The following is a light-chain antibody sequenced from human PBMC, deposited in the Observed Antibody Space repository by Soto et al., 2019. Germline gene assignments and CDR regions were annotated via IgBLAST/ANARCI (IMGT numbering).Light chain of an antibody. J-gene: IGKJ1*01. CDR2: SAS. Sequence: DIRVSQSPPSLSASVGDTITLTCRSSEYISTYLNWYQHKPGEAPKLLIYSASTLQAGVPSRFSGSGSGKDFTLSIDSLQHDHFASYYCQSNFIFPWAFGQGTKVDIK. CDR3: QSNFIFPWA. CDR1: EYISTY. V-gene: IGKV1-39*01.